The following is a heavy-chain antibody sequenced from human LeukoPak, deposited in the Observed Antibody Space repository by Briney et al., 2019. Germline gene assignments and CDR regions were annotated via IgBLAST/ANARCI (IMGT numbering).Heavy chain of an antibody. Sequence: PGGTLRLSCAASGFTFSSYGMSWVRQAPGKGLEWVSAISGSGGSTYYADSVKGRFTISRDNSKNTLYLQMNSLRAEDTAVYYCAKDRSSGWPNYFDYWGQGTLVTVSS. J-gene: IGHJ4*02. V-gene: IGHV3-23*01. CDR1: GFTFSSYG. D-gene: IGHD6-19*01. CDR2: ISGSGGST. CDR3: AKDRSSGWPNYFDY.